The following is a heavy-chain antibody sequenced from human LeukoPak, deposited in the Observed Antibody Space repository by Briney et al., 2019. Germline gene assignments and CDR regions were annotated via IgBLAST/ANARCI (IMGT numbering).Heavy chain of an antibody. CDR2: ISGSGGST. CDR1: GFTFSSYA. D-gene: IGHD4-11*01. CDR3: AKAEDSNYGGFDY. V-gene: IGHV3-23*01. J-gene: IGHJ4*02. Sequence: PGGSLRLSCAASGFTFSSYAMSWVRQAPGRGLEWVSAISGSGGSTYYADSVKGRFTISRDNSKNTLYLQMNSLRAEDTAVYYCAKAEDSNYGGFDYWGQGTLVTVSS.